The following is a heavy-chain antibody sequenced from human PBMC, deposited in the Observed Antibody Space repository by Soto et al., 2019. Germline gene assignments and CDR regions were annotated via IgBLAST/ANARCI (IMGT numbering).Heavy chain of an antibody. V-gene: IGHV4-59*02. Sequence: QVQLQESGPGLVKPSETLSLTCSVSGGSVSDNYWSWLRQPPGKGLEWIAYIHYTGSTNYNPSLNSRVSTSLDRSNNTVALKLPSATAADTAVYYCARGGWSHDFWGRGTLVTVSS. CDR2: IHYTGST. D-gene: IGHD6-19*01. CDR3: ARGGWSHDF. CDR1: GGSVSDNY. J-gene: IGHJ4*02.